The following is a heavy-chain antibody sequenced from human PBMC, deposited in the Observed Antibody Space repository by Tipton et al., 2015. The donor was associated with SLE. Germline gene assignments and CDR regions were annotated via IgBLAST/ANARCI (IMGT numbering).Heavy chain of an antibody. V-gene: IGHV4-39*07. Sequence: TLSLTCTVSGGSISSSSYYWGWIRQPPGKGLEWIGSIYYSGSTYYNPSLKSRVTISVDTSKNQFSLKLSSVTAADTAVYYCASYGGSSWGDAFDIWGQGTIVPVSS. J-gene: IGHJ3*02. CDR1: GGSISSSSYY. CDR2: IYYSGST. CDR3: ASYGGSSWGDAFDI. D-gene: IGHD6-13*01.